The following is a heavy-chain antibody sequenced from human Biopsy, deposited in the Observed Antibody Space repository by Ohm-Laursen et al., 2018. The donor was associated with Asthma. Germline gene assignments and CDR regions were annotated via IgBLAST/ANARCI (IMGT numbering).Heavy chain of an antibody. D-gene: IGHD3-22*01. CDR1: GGSFSNFA. CDR2: ILTKFDIT. CDR3: ARSYDTDSYPVLVLDY. V-gene: IGHV1-69*04. J-gene: IGHJ4*02. Sequence: SSVKVSCKASGGSFSNFAFNWVRQAPGHGLEWMGTILTKFDITSYAEKFQGRVTITADKSTSTTYMELSRLRSEDTAVYYCARSYDTDSYPVLVLDYWGQGTLVTVSS.